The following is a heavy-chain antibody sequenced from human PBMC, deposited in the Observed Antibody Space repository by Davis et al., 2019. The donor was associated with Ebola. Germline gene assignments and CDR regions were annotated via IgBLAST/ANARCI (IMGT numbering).Heavy chain of an antibody. CDR2: ISYDGSDK. CDR1: GFTFSSYA. D-gene: IGHD3-22*01. CDR3: ARTYYYDSSGYRNAFDI. Sequence: GESLKISCAASGFTFSSYAMHWVRQAPGKGLEWVTVISYDGSDKNYGDSVKGRFTISRDNSKNTLYLQMNSLRAEDTAVYYCARTYYYDSSGYRNAFDIWGQGTMVTVSS. J-gene: IGHJ3*02. V-gene: IGHV3-30*04.